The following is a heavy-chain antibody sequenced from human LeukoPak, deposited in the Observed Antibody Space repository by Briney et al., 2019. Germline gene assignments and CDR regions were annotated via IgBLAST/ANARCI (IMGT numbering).Heavy chain of an antibody. CDR3: AKDKGGDGYNLVRFDH. CDR2: ISWNSGRI. Sequence: PGGSLRLACAASGFTFDDYAMHWVRQAPGKGLEWVSSISWNSGRIGYADSVKGRFTISRENAKNSLYLQMNSLRAEDTALYYCAKDKGGDGYNLVRFDHWGQGTLVTVSS. D-gene: IGHD5-24*01. CDR1: GFTFDDYA. V-gene: IGHV3-9*01. J-gene: IGHJ4*02.